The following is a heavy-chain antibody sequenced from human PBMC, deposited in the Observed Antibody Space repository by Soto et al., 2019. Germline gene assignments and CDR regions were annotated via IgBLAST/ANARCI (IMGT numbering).Heavy chain of an antibody. Sequence: QVQLQESGPGLVKPSQTLSLTCTVSGGSISSGGYYWSWIRQHPGKGLEWIGYIYYSGSTYYNPSHESRITISGNTSKNQCSLKLSSVTAADTDVYYCAREDGEAARGYDAFDIWGQGTMVTVSS. V-gene: IGHV4-31*03. CDR3: AREDGEAARGYDAFDI. CDR1: GGSISSGGYY. D-gene: IGHD6-6*01. CDR2: IYYSGST. J-gene: IGHJ3*02.